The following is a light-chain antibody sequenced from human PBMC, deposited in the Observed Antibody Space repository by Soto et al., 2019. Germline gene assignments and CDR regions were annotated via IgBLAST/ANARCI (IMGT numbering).Light chain of an antibody. CDR3: QNYNRAPWT. Sequence: DIQMTQSPSSLSASVGDRVTITCRASEDISNYLAWYQQKPGKVPKLLIYGASTLQSGVPSRFSGSGSGTDFTLTICSLQTEDVATYYCQNYNRAPWTFGQGTKVESK. J-gene: IGKJ1*01. CDR1: EDISNY. CDR2: GAS. V-gene: IGKV1-27*01.